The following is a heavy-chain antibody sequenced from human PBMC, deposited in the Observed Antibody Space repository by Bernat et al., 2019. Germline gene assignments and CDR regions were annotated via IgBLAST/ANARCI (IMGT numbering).Heavy chain of an antibody. V-gene: IGHV4-34*01. CDR1: GGSFSGYY. Sequence: QLQLQQWGAGLLKPSETLSLTCAVYGGSFSGYYWSWIRQPPGKGLEWIGEINHSGSTNYNPSLKSRVTISVDTSKNQFSLRLSSVTAADTAVYYCARGRFVGGSYRYLHNWFDPWGQGTLVTVSS. CDR2: INHSGST. J-gene: IGHJ5*02. CDR3: ARGRFVGGSYRYLHNWFDP. D-gene: IGHD3-16*02.